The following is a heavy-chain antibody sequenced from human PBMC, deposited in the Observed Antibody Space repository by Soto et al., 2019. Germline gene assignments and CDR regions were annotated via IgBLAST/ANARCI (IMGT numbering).Heavy chain of an antibody. CDR2: ISSSSSYI. D-gene: IGHD3-9*01. V-gene: IGHV3-21*01. CDR1: GFTFSSYS. J-gene: IGHJ4*02. Sequence: GGSLRLSCAASGFTFSSYSMNWVRQAPGKGLEWVSSISSSSSYIYYADSVKGRFTISRDNAKNSLYLQMNSLRAEDTAVYYCARGKDVLRYFDWSPYFDYWGQGTLVTVSS. CDR3: ARGKDVLRYFDWSPYFDY.